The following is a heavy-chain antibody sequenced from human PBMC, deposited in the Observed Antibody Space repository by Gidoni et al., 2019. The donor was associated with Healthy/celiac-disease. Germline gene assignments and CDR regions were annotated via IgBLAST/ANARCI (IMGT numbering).Heavy chain of an antibody. D-gene: IGHD3-9*01. V-gene: IGHV4-59*01. CDR2: IHYTGST. CDR3: ARGQPTANGYFGHYGMDV. CDR1: GGSINFYY. J-gene: IGHJ6*02. Sequence: QVQLQESGPGLVKLSETLSLTCPVSGGSINFYYWNWIRQPPGKGLEWIGYIHYTGSTNYNPSLESRATILLATSKNQFSLRLTSVTAADTAVYYCARGQPTANGYFGHYGMDVWGHGTTVTVSS.